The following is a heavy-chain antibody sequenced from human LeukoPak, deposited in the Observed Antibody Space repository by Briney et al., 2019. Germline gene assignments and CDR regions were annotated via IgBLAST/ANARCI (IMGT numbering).Heavy chain of an antibody. CDR1: GGSISSYY. CDR3: ARSEYSYGADAFDI. V-gene: IGHV4-59*01. J-gene: IGHJ3*02. D-gene: IGHD5-18*01. CDR2: IYYSGST. Sequence: SETLSLTCTVSGGSISSYYWSWIRQPPGKGLEWIGYIYYSGSTNYSPSLKSRVTISVDTSKNQFSLKLSSVTAADTAVYYCARSEYSYGADAFDIWGQGTMVAVSS.